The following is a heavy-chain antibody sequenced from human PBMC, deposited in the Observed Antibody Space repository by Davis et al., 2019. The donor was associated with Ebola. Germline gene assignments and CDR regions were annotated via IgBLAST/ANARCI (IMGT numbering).Heavy chain of an antibody. CDR2: FSNNGGST. Sequence: GESLKISCSASGFTFSTYAMHWVRQAPGKGLEYVSAFSNNGGSTYYADSVKGRFTISRDNSKNTLYLQMNSLRAEDTAVYYCARSLGSSGYYYTGAFDIWGQGTMVTVSS. V-gene: IGHV3-64*04. CDR3: ARSLGSSGYYYTGAFDI. J-gene: IGHJ3*02. CDR1: GFTFSTYA. D-gene: IGHD3-22*01.